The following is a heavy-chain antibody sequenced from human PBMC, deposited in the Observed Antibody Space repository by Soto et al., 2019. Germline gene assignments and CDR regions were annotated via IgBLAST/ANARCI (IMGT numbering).Heavy chain of an antibody. J-gene: IGHJ3*02. CDR3: ASDAYGGNSDFDI. Sequence: QVQLQESGPGLVKPSETLSLTCAVSGYSIRSGYYWGWIRQPPGKGLEWLGSIYYSGSTYYNPSLKSRVTISVDTSKNQFSLKLTSVTAADTAVYYCASDAYGGNSDFDIWGQGTMVTVSS. CDR2: IYYSGST. D-gene: IGHD2-21*02. CDR1: GYSIRSGYY. V-gene: IGHV4-38-2*01.